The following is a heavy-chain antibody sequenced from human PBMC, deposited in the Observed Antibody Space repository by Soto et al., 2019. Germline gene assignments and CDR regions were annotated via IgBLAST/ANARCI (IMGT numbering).Heavy chain of an antibody. CDR2: IWYDGNTK. J-gene: IGHJ4*02. V-gene: IGHV3-33*01. Sequence: QVQLVESGGGVVQPGRSLRLSCAASGFTVSNTGMHWVRQAPGKGLEWVAVIWYDGNTKYYADSVKGRFTISRDNSMNTLYLQMNSLRAEDTAVYYCARDRCFSCGSIPYLDYWGQGTLVTVSS. CDR1: GFTVSNTG. D-gene: IGHD2-2*01. CDR3: ARDRCFSCGSIPYLDY.